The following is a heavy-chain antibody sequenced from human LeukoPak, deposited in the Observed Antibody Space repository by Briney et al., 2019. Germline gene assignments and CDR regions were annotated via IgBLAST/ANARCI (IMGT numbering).Heavy chain of an antibody. CDR2: INPNSGGT. CDR1: GYTFTGYY. CDR3: ARRALALWSGESLGPFFDY. D-gene: IGHD3-10*01. J-gene: IGHJ4*02. V-gene: IGHV1-2*02. Sequence: ASVKVSCKASGYTFTGYYMHWVRQAPGQGLEWMGWINPNSGGTNYAQKFQGRVTMTRDTSISTAYMELSRLRSDDTAVYYCARRALALWSGESLGPFFDYWGQGTLVTVSS.